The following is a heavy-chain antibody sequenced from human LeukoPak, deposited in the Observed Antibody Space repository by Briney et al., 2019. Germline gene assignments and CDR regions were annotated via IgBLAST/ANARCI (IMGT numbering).Heavy chain of an antibody. V-gene: IGHV3-23*01. J-gene: IGHJ4*02. CDR2: ISGSGGST. CDR3: ARSPGSAWYADY. CDR1: GFTFSSYA. D-gene: IGHD6-19*01. Sequence: TGGSLRLSCAASGFTFSSYAMSWVRQAPGKGLEWVSAISGSGGSTYYADSVKGRFTISRDNAKISLYLQMNNLRAEDTAVYYCARSPGSAWYADYWGQGTLVTVSS.